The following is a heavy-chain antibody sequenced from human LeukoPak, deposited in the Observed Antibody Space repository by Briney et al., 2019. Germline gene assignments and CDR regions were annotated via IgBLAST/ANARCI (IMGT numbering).Heavy chain of an antibody. V-gene: IGHV3-33*06. Sequence: GGSLRLSCAASGFTFSSYGMHWVRQAPGKGLEWVAVIWYDGSNKYYADSVKGRFTISRDNSKNTLYLQMHSLRAEDTAVYYCAKKNGDFGDTSKIDYWGQGTLVTVSS. J-gene: IGHJ4*02. CDR3: AKKNGDFGDTSKIDY. CDR1: GFTFSSYG. CDR2: IWYDGSNK. D-gene: IGHD4-17*01.